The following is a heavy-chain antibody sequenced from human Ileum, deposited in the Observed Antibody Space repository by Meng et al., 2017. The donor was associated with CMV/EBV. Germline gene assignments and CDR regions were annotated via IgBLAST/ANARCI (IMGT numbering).Heavy chain of an antibody. Sequence: SLTCAVYGGSFSGYYWSWIRQPPGKGLEWMGQINHSRTTSYSPSLKSRVTISVDTSKNQFSLKLTSVSAADTAVYYCARRLVAAHFDHWGQGALVTVSS. CDR3: ARRLVAAHFDH. CDR1: GGSFSGYY. D-gene: IGHD2-21*01. V-gene: IGHV4-34*01. J-gene: IGHJ4*02. CDR2: INHSRTT.